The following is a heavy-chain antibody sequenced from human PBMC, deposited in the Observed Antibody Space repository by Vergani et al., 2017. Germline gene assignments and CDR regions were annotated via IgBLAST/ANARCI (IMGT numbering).Heavy chain of an antibody. D-gene: IGHD2-15*01. V-gene: IGHV4-39*01. CDR2: MDYSGST. J-gene: IGHJ4*02. Sequence: QVQLQESGPGLVKPSETLSLTCTVSGDSVISTDYHWGWIRHPPGKGLEWIGSMDYSGSTSSNPSLESRISISFETPKNQFALRLTSVTAADTAVYYCASKRGACRAAYCHSYDFWGPGTLVGVSS. CDR1: GDSVISTDYH. CDR3: ASKRGACRAAYCHSYDF.